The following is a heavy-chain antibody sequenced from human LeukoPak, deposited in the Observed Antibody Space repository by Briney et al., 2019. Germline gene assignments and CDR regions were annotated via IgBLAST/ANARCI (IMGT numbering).Heavy chain of an antibody. V-gene: IGHV4-4*07. Sequence: SETLSLTXTVSGGSISSYYWSWIRQPAGKGLEWIGRIYTGGSTNYNPSLKSRVTMSVDTSKNQFSLKLCSVTAADTAVYYCARPSGIAARPRHAFDIWGQGTMVTVSS. D-gene: IGHD6-6*01. J-gene: IGHJ3*02. CDR3: ARPSGIAARPRHAFDI. CDR2: IYTGGST. CDR1: GGSISSYY.